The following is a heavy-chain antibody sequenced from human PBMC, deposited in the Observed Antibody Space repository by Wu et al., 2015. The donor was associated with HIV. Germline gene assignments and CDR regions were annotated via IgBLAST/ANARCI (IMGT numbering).Heavy chain of an antibody. CDR2: INPNSGGT. V-gene: IGHV1-2*02. J-gene: IGHJ5*02. Sequence: QVQLVQSGAEVKKPGASVKVSCKASGYTFTGYYMHWVRQAPGQGLEWMGWINPNSGGTNYAQKFQGRVTMTRDTSISTAYMELSRLRSDDTAVYYCARDLGLSGNEVVAATRSNWFDPVGPGNPGHRLL. CDR1: GYTFTGYY. D-gene: IGHD2-15*01. CDR3: ARDLGLSGNEVVAATRSNWFDP.